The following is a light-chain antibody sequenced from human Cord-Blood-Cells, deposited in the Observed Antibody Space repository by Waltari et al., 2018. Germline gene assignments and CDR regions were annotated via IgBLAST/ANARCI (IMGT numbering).Light chain of an antibody. V-gene: IGLV2-14*03. CDR2: DVR. CDR3: SSYTSSSTWV. J-gene: IGLJ3*02. Sequence: QSALPHPPPCHGSPGQLITISCPGTSSHVGGYTYVSWYQQPPVKAPELMIYDVRSRPSGVSNRFSGTKSGNTASLTISGLQAEDEADYYCSSYTSSSTWVFGGGTKLTVL. CDR1: SSHVGGYTY.